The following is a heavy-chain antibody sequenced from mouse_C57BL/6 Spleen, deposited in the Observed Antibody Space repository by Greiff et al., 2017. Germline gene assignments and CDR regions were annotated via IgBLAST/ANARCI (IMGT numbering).Heavy chain of an antibody. V-gene: IGHV5-9-1*02. Sequence: EVQGVESGEGLVKPGGSLKLSCAASGFTFSSYAMSWVRQTPEKRLEWVAYISSGGDYVYYADTVKGRFTISRDNARNTLYLQMSSLKSEDTAMYYCTSGYYDYDGYFDVWGTGTTVTVSS. CDR3: TSGYYDYDGYFDV. J-gene: IGHJ1*03. CDR1: GFTFSSYA. D-gene: IGHD2-4*01. CDR2: ISSGGDYV.